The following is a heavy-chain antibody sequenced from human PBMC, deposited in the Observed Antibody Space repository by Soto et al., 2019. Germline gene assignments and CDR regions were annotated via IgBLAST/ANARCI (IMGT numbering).Heavy chain of an antibody. CDR3: VIDSSTRYGGMEV. D-gene: IGHD5-18*01. CDR1: VGSINSGDYH. J-gene: IGHJ6*01. V-gene: IGHV4-30-4*01. CDR2: IYYSAST. Sequence: PSETVSLTCTFSVGSINSGDYHWTWIRQFPWKDLEWIGGIYYSASTYYNPSLVSRLTISLDTSKNQFSLRLTSATAVDTAVYYCVIDSSTRYGGMEVWGQGPRVPVSS.